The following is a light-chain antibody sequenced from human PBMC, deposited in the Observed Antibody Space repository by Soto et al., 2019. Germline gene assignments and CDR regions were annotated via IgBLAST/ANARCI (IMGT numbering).Light chain of an antibody. V-gene: IGLV2-14*01. CDR3: SSYTSGSLYV. CDR2: DVS. J-gene: IGLJ1*01. CDR1: SSDVGGYNY. Sequence: SALTQPASVSGSPGQSIAISCTGTSSDVGGYNYVSWYQQHPGKAPKVMIYDVSNRPSGASDRFSGSKSGNTASLTISGLQADDEADYYCSSYTSGSLYVFGTGIKVTVL.